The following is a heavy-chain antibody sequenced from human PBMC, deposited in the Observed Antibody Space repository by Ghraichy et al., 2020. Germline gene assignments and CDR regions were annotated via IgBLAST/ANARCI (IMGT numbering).Heavy chain of an antibody. Sequence: SVKVSCKASGFTFTSSAVQWVRQARGQRLEWIGWIVVGSGNTNYAQKFQERVTITRDMSTSTAYMELSSLRSEDTAVYYCAAPRHYGSGSPWAFDIAGQGTMVTVSS. CDR1: GFTFTSSA. V-gene: IGHV1-58*01. CDR3: AAPRHYGSGSPWAFDI. D-gene: IGHD3-10*01. J-gene: IGHJ3*02. CDR2: IVVGSGNT.